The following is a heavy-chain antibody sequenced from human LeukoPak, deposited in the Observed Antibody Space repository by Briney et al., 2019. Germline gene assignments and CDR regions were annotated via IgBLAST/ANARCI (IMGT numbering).Heavy chain of an antibody. CDR1: GFTFSDHY. D-gene: IGHD4-23*01. J-gene: IGHJ4*02. CDR3: ARAFWYGGKAISDY. Sequence: GGSLRLSCAASGFTFSDHYMDWVRQAPGKGLEWVGRARNKANSYTTEYAASVKGRSTISRDDAKNSLYLQMNSLKTEDTAVYFCARAFWYGGKAISDYWGQGTLVTVSS. V-gene: IGHV3-72*01. CDR2: ARNKANSYTT.